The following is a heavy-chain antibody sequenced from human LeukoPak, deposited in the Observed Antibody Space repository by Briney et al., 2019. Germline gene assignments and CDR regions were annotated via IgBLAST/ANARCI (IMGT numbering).Heavy chain of an antibody. Sequence: GGSLRLSCAASGFTFSDYYMSWIRQAPGKGLEWVSYISSSGSTIYYADSVKGRFTISRDNAKNSLYLQMNSLRAEDTAVYYCARDGQQQLDEQYNWFDPWGQGTLVTVSS. V-gene: IGHV3-11*01. J-gene: IGHJ5*02. CDR3: ARDGQQQLDEQYNWFDP. CDR2: ISSSGSTI. CDR1: GFTFSDYY. D-gene: IGHD6-13*01.